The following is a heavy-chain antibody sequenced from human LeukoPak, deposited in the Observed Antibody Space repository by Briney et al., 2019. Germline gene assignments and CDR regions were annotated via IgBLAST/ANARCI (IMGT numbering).Heavy chain of an antibody. CDR2: IRSKTDGGTA. CDR3: TSGIGTIDF. V-gene: IGHV3-15*01. CDR1: GFTFSNAW. Sequence: GGSLRLSCVASGFTFSNAWMSWVRQAPGKGLEWVGRIRSKTDGGTADYAAPVTGRFTISRDDAKNTLYLQMNSLKTEDTAVYCCTSGIGTIDFWGQGTLVTVSS. J-gene: IGHJ4*02. D-gene: IGHD6-13*01.